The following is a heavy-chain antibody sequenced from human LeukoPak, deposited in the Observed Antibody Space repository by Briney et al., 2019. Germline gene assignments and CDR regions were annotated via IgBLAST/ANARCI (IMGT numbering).Heavy chain of an antibody. D-gene: IGHD2-21*01. V-gene: IGHV1-2*06. CDR3: ARDYGPYPGCSWFDP. CDR1: GYTFTGYY. Sequence: ASVEVSCKASGYTFTGYYIHWVRQATGQGLEWMGRINCNGGGTSYAQKFQGRVTMTRDTSISTAYMELDRLTSDDTAVYYCARDYGPYPGCSWFDPWGQGTLVTVSS. CDR2: INCNGGGT. J-gene: IGHJ5*02.